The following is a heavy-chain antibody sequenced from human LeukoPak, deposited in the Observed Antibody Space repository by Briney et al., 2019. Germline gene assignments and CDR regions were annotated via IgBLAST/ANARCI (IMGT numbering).Heavy chain of an antibody. D-gene: IGHD6-13*01. V-gene: IGHV4-39*01. CDR1: GGSISSSSYY. Sequence: SETLSLTCTVSGGSISSSSYYWGWIRQPPGKGLEWIGSIYYSGSTYYNPSLKSRVTISVDTSKNQFSLKLSSVTAADTAVYYCARHEVGSSWYGGYYYYGMDVWGQGTTVIVSS. CDR3: ARHEVGSSWYGGYYYYGMDV. J-gene: IGHJ6*02. CDR2: IYYSGST.